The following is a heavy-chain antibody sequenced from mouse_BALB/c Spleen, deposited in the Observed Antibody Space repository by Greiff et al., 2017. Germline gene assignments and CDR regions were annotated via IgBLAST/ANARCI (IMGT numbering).Heavy chain of an antibody. J-gene: IGHJ4*01. CDR2: IYPGGGYT. V-gene: IGHV1-63*02. Sequence: VKLMESGAELVRPGTSVKISCKASGYTFTNYWLGWVKQRPGHGLEWIGDIYPGGGYTNYNEKFKGKATLTADTSSSTAYMQLSSLTSEDSAVYFCARSLPHYYAMDYWGQGTSVTVSS. CDR1: GYTFTNYW. CDR3: ARSLPHYYAMDY.